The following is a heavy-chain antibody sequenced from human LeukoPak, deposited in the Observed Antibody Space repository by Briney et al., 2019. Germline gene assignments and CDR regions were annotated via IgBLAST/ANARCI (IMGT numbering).Heavy chain of an antibody. CDR3: ARRRVPYGDYYYYYGMDV. CDR1: GFTFTTYW. D-gene: IGHD4-17*01. J-gene: IGHJ6*02. V-gene: IGHV3-7*02. Sequence: GGSLRLSCAASGFTFTTYWMSWVRQAPGKGLEWVAKISPDGSEKYYVDSVKGRFTISRDNAKNSLDLQMSSLRADDTAVYYCARRRVPYGDYYYYYGMDVWGQGTTVTVSS. CDR2: ISPDGSEK.